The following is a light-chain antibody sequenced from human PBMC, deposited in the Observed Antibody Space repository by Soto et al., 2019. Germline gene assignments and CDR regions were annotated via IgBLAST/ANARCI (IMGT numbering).Light chain of an antibody. J-gene: IGLJ1*01. Sequence: QSALTQPASVSGSPGQSITISCTGASSDVGAFNYVSWYQQHPGKAPKLLIYEVSNRPSGLSNRFSGSKSGNTASLTISGLQAEDEADYYCSSFTSNRIYVFGPGTKLTVL. CDR1: SSDVGAFNY. CDR3: SSFTSNRIYV. V-gene: IGLV2-14*01. CDR2: EVS.